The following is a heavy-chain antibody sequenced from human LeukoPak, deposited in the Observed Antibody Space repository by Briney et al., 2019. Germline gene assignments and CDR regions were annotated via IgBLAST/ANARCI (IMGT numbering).Heavy chain of an antibody. V-gene: IGHV4-59*01. CDR3: AREGYDSSGYYYPFLYDY. D-gene: IGHD3-22*01. CDR1: GGSISSYY. J-gene: IGHJ4*02. Sequence: SETLSLTCTVSGGSISSYYWSWIRQPPGKGLEWIGYIYYSGSTNYNPSLKSRVTISVDTSKNRFSLKLSSVTAADTAVYYCAREGYDSSGYYYPFLYDYWGQGTLVTVSS. CDR2: IYYSGST.